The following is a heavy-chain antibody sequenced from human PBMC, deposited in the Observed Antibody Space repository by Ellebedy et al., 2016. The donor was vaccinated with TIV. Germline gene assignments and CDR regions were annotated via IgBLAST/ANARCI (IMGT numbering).Heavy chain of an antibody. CDR3: AKGPVPVLAASGLNQY. CDR2: ISGSGTNR. D-gene: IGHD6-13*01. Sequence: GGSLRLXCATSGFSFRSYAMNWVRQAPGKGLEWVSRISGSGTNRDYADSVKGRFIISRDNSNNMMFLQMNSLRAEDTAVYYCAKGPVPVLAASGLNQYWGQGTLVTVSS. CDR1: GFSFRSYA. J-gene: IGHJ1*01. V-gene: IGHV3-23*01.